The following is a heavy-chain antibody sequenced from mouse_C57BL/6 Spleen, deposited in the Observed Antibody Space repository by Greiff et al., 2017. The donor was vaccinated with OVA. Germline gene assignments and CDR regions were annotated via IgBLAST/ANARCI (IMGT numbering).Heavy chain of an antibody. J-gene: IGHJ4*01. CDR3: ARSYCYGGRSHYYAMDY. Sequence: VQLVESGPGLVAPSQSLSITCTVSGFSLTSYGVHWVRQPPGKGLEWLVVIWSDGSTTYNSALKSRLSISKENSKSQVFLKMNSLQTDDTAMYYCARSYCYGGRSHYYAMDYWGQGTSVTVSS. CDR1: GFSLTSYG. CDR2: IWSDGST. D-gene: IGHD2-12*01. V-gene: IGHV2-6*03.